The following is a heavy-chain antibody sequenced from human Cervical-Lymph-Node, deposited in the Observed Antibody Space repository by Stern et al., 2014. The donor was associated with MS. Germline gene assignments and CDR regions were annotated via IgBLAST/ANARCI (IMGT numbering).Heavy chain of an antibody. J-gene: IGHJ2*01. D-gene: IGHD4-23*01. CDR3: ARDGRGNFFYFDL. CDR2: IIPMFGTI. Sequence: QVQLVQSGAELKTPGSSVRISCKASGGTFTSYAINWVRQAPGQGPEWMGGIIPMFGTINYAQSFQGRVTISADESTGTAYMELTGLTSEDTAVFYCARDGRGNFFYFDLWGRGTLVTVSS. V-gene: IGHV1-69*01. CDR1: GGTFTSYA.